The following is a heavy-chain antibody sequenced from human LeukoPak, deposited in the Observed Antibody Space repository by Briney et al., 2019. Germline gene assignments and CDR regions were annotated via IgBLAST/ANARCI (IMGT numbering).Heavy chain of an antibody. CDR3: ARDRYYCSSTSCYEGVSYYYYGMDV. CDR1: GFTFSDHY. J-gene: IGHJ6*02. V-gene: IGHV3-72*01. CDR2: TRNKANSYTT. Sequence: GGSLRLSCAASGFTFSDHYMDWVRQAPGKGLEWVGRTRNKANSYTTEYAASVKGRFTISRDDSKNSLYLQMNRLKTEDTAVYYCARDRYYCSSTSCYEGVSYYYYGMDVWGQGTTVTVSS. D-gene: IGHD2-2*01.